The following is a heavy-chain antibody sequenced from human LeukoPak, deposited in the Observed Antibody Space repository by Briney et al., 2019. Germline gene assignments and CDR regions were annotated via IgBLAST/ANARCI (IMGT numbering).Heavy chain of an antibody. J-gene: IGHJ5*02. CDR2: ISAYNGNT. CDR1: GYTFTSYG. Sequence: ASVKVSCKASGYTFTSYGISWVRQAPGQGLEWMGWISAYNGNTNYAQKLQGRVTMTTDTSTSTAYMELRSLRSDGTAVYYCARGYCSGGSCYPVDPWGQGTLVTVSS. D-gene: IGHD2-15*01. CDR3: ARGYCSGGSCYPVDP. V-gene: IGHV1-18*01.